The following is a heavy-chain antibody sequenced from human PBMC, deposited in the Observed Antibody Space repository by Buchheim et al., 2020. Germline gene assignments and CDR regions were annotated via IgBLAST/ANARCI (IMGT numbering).Heavy chain of an antibody. V-gene: IGHV3-74*01. CDR3: ARDWSYAMDV. J-gene: IGHJ6*02. CDR2: INSDESRR. Sequence: EVQLVESGGGLVQPGGSLRLSCVASGFTFSNSWMHWVRQAPGKGLVWVSHINSDESRRTYADSVKGRFTISKDNAKNTVFLHMNSLRAEDTAVYYCARDWSYAMDVWGQGTT. CDR1: GFTFSNSW.